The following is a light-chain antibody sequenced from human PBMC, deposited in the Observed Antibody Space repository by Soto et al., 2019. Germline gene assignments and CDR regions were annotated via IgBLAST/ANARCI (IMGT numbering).Light chain of an antibody. Sequence: SRSSPLRDRITITCRASQTIGTDVNWYRQKSGAAPERLIYDASSLQSGVPSRFRGGAFWRDFSHTISIWQLDVFANAFCRQSYNIPLWFGEGTK. CDR3: RQSYNIPLW. CDR1: QTIGTD. V-gene: IGKV1-39*01. J-gene: IGKJ1*01. CDR2: DAS.